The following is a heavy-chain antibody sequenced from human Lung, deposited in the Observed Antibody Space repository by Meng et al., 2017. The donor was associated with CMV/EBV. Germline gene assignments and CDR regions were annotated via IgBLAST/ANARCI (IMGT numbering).Heavy chain of an antibody. CDR2: IDGTGRT. CDR3: ARLTGTVYVHWFDS. V-gene: IGHV4-34*01. D-gene: IGHD1-7*01. CDR1: GGSFSGSY. J-gene: IGHJ5*01. Sequence: SQTLSLTXAVYGGSFSGSYWHWIRQPPGMGLEWIGEIDGTGRTKYSPSLNSRVTILLDTSKKQFSLELSSVTAADTAVYYCARLTGTVYVHWFDSWGQGNLVTGSS.